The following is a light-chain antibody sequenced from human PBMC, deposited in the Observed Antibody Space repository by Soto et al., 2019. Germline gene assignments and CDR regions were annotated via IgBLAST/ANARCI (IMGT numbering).Light chain of an antibody. J-gene: IGKJ2*01. CDR2: GAS. V-gene: IGKV3-15*01. CDR3: QQYDEWPPSYT. CDR1: QSVSNN. Sequence: ETVMTQSPATLSVSPGERVTLSCRASQSVSNNLAWFQQKPGQAPRLLIYGASTRATGIPARITGSGSGTEFTLTISSLQSEDFAVYYCQQYDEWPPSYTFGQGTKLEI.